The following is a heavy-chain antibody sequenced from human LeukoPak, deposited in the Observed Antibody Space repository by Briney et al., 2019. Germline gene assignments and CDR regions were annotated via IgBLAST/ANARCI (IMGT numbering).Heavy chain of an antibody. CDR3: ARAGHSSSPYGMDV. J-gene: IGHJ6*02. Sequence: SETLSLTCTVSGGSISSYYWSWIRQPPGKGLEWIGYIYYSGSTNYNPSLKSRVTISVDTSKNQFSLKLSSATAADTAVYYCARAGHSSSPYGMDVWGQGTTVTVSS. D-gene: IGHD6-6*01. CDR2: IYYSGST. V-gene: IGHV4-59*01. CDR1: GGSISSYY.